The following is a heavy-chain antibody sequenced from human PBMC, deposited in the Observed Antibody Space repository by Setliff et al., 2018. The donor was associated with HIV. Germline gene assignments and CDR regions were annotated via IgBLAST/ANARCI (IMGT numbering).Heavy chain of an antibody. V-gene: IGHV3-23*01. D-gene: IGHD3-22*01. CDR2: ISGSDDNT. CDR1: GFTFSTYA. CDR3: ARDRHNAGFSSDQPDY. J-gene: IGHJ4*02. Sequence: GGSLRLSCVASGFTFSTYAMSWVRQAPGKGLEWVSTISGSDDNTYYADSVKGRFTISRDNAKNTLYLQMNSLTVEDTAVYYCARDRHNAGFSSDQPDYWGQGTLVTVSS.